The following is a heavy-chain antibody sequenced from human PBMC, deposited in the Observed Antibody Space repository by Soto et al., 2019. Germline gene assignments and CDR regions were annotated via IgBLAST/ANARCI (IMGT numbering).Heavy chain of an antibody. CDR2: VYYSGST. J-gene: IGHJ5*02. Sequence: SETLSLTCTVSGDSVSSGTYFWSWIRQPPGKGLEWIGYVYYSGSTYYNPSLKSRVTISVDTSKNQFSLKLSSVTAADTAVYYCAREFMITSGENWFDPWGQGTLVTVS. V-gene: IGHV4-61*01. CDR1: GDSVSSGTYF. CDR3: AREFMITSGENWFDP. D-gene: IGHD3-16*01.